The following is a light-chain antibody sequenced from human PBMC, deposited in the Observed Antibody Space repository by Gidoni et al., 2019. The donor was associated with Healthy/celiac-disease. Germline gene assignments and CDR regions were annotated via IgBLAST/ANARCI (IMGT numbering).Light chain of an antibody. CDR2: RNN. CDR3: AAWDDSLSGRVV. CDR1: SSNLGSNY. V-gene: IGLV1-47*01. Sequence: QSVLTQPPSASGTPGQRVTIPCSGSSSNLGSNYVYWYQQLPGTAPKLLIYRNNQRPSGVPDRCSGSKSGTSASLAISGLRSEDEADYYCAAWDDSLSGRVVFGGGTKLTVL. J-gene: IGLJ2*01.